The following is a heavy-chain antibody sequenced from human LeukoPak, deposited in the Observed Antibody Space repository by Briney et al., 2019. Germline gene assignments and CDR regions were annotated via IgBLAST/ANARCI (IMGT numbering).Heavy chain of an antibody. CDR1: GGSSSSKSYY. D-gene: IGHD6-25*01. J-gene: IGHJ4*02. V-gene: IGHV4-39*01. CDR2: IYYRGNT. Sequence: KPSETLSLTCTVSGGSSSSKSYYWGWIRQPPGKGLEWIGTIYYRGNTYYNPSLKSRITISVDTSKNQFSLNLNSVTAADTAVYYCARPPVAAPTSYFDFWGQGTLVTVSS. CDR3: ARPPVAAPTSYFDF.